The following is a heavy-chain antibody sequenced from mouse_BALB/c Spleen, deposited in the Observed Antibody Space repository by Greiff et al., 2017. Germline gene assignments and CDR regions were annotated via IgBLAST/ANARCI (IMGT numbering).Heavy chain of an antibody. Sequence: EVQLQESGPGLVKPSQSLSLTCSVTGYSITSGYYWNWIRQFPGNKLEWMGYISYDGSNNYNPSLKNRISITRDTSKNQFFLKLNSVTTEDTATYYCAREEGYHYAMDYWGQGTSVTVSS. CDR3: AREEGYHYAMDY. J-gene: IGHJ4*01. D-gene: IGHD2-2*01. CDR1: GYSITSGYY. V-gene: IGHV3-6*02. CDR2: ISYDGSN.